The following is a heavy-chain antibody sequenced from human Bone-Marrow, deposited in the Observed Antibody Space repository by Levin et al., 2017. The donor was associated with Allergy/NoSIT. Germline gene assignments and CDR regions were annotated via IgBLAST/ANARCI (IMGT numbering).Heavy chain of an antibody. CDR1: GFTFSSYA. CDR2: ISYDGSNK. CDR3: AREKGSYGDALDY. Sequence: GESLKISCAASGFTFSSYAMHWVRQAPGKGLEWVAVISYDGSNKYYADSVKGRFTISRDNSKNTLYLQMNSLRAEDTAVYYCAREKGSYGDALDYWGQGTLVTVSS. D-gene: IGHD4-17*01. V-gene: IGHV3-30-3*01. J-gene: IGHJ4*02.